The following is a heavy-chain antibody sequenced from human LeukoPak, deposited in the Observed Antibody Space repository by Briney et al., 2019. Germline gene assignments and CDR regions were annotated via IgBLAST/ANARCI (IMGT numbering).Heavy chain of an antibody. CDR1: GFTFSRYA. V-gene: IGHV3-30-3*01. CDR3: VRAPVWYGTAYFDF. J-gene: IGHJ4*02. Sequence: GRSLRLSCAASGFTFSRYAMHWVRQAPGKGLEWVAVISFDSAHKYFPDSVKGRFTISRDNSQNTLYLQMNSLRAEDTAVYYCVRAPVWYGTAYFDFWGQGTLVTVSS. CDR2: ISFDSAHK. D-gene: IGHD3-16*01.